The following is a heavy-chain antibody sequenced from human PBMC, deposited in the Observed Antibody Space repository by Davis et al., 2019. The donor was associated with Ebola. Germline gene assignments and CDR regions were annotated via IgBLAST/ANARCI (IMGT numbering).Heavy chain of an antibody. Sequence: SETLSLTCAVYGGSFSGYYWSWIRQPPGKGLEWIGEINHSGSTNYNPSLKSRVTISVDTSKNQFSLKLSSVTAADTAVYYCARVVVDAEYGMDVWGQGTTVTVSS. CDR3: ARVVVDAEYGMDV. V-gene: IGHV4-34*01. D-gene: IGHD2-2*01. CDR1: GGSFSGYY. J-gene: IGHJ6*02. CDR2: INHSGST.